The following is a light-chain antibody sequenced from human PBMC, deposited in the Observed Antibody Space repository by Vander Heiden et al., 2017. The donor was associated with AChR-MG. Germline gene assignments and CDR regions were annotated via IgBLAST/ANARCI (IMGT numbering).Light chain of an antibody. CDR3: NSRDSSGNHLWVV. CDR2: GKS. Sequence: SSELTQDPAVSVALRRTVRITCQAHSLRSYYASEYQQKPGQAPVLVIYGKSNRPSGIPDRFSGSSSGNTASLTITGAQAEDEADYYCNSRDSSGNHLWVVFGGGTKLTVL. J-gene: IGLJ2*01. V-gene: IGLV3-19*01. CDR1: SLRSYY.